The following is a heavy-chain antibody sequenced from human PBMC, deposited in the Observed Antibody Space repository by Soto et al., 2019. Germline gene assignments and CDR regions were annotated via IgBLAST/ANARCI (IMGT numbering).Heavy chain of an antibody. CDR3: AKATSGAEVGIMDV. Sequence: EVKLVESGGGLVQPGRSLRLSCATSGFIFDDYAMHWVRQAPGKGLVWVSGISWNSGAINYADSVKGRFTTSRDNGKNSLYLHLGTLSSADTATSYCAKATSGAEVGIMDVWGKGTTVIVSS. V-gene: IGHV3-9*01. J-gene: IGHJ6*03. CDR1: GFIFDDYA. CDR2: ISWNSGAI. D-gene: IGHD1-26*01.